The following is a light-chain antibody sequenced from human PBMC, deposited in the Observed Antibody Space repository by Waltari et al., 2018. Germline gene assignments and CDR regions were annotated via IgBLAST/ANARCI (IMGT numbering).Light chain of an antibody. CDR2: AVS. V-gene: IGLV2-23*02. Sequence: QSALTQPASVSGSPGQSITIPCTGTSSDVGNSNLVSWYQQHPGRAPKLIIYAVSERPSGVSNRFSGSKSANTASLTVSGLQAEDEADYYCCSYAGRTTWVFGGGTNLTVL. CDR3: CSYAGRTTWV. J-gene: IGLJ3*02. CDR1: SSDVGNSNL.